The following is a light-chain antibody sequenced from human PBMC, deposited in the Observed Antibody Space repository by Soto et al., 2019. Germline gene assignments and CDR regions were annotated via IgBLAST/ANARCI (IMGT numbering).Light chain of an antibody. V-gene: IGLV2-14*01. CDR2: EVS. J-gene: IGLJ1*01. CDR3: SSYTSSSTPDV. Sequence: QSALTQPASVSGSPGQSITISCTGTSSDVGGYNYVSWYQQHPGKAPKLMIYEVSNRPSGVSNRFSGSKSGNTASLTISGLQAEDEADYYCSSYTSSSTPDVFGPGTKVTV. CDR1: SSDVGGYNY.